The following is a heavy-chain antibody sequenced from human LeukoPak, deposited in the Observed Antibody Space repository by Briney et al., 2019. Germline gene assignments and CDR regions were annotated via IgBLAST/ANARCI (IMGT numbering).Heavy chain of an antibody. J-gene: IGHJ4*02. V-gene: IGHV3-48*01. CDR3: ATNDYGDYFGLDY. Sequence: PGGSLRLSCAASGFTFSAYHMNWVRQAPGKGLEWVSFISSSSRSTYYADSVKGRFSVSRDNAENSLYLQMNSLRAEDTAVYYCATNDYGDYFGLDYWSQGTLVTVSS. CDR2: ISSSSRST. D-gene: IGHD4-17*01. CDR1: GFTFSAYH.